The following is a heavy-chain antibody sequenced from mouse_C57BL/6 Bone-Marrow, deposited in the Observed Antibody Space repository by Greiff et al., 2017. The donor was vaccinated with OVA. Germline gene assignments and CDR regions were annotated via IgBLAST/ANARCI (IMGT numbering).Heavy chain of an antibody. CDR1: GYSFTGYY. Sequence: EVQVVESGPELVKPGASVKISCKASGYSFTGYYMHWVKQSPEKSLEWIGEINPSTGGTSYNQKFKGQATLTVDKSSSTAYLQLKSLTSEYSAVYYCARGHYYGSRYWGQGTTLTVSS. J-gene: IGHJ2*01. CDR2: INPSTGGT. CDR3: ARGHYYGSRY. V-gene: IGHV1-43*01. D-gene: IGHD1-1*01.